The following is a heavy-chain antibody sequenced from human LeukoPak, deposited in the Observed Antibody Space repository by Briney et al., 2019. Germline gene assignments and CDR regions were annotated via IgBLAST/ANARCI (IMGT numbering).Heavy chain of an antibody. V-gene: IGHV4-4*07. J-gene: IGHJ4*02. CDR1: GGSISSYY. D-gene: IGHD3-22*01. CDR3: ARASGYYDSSGYYLFDY. CDR2: IYTSGST. Sequence: PSETLSLTCTVSGGSISSYYWSWIRQPAGKGLEWIGRIYTSGSTNYNPSPKSRVTMSVDTSKNQFSLKLSSVTAADTAVYYCARASGYYDSSGYYLFDYWGQGTLVTVSS.